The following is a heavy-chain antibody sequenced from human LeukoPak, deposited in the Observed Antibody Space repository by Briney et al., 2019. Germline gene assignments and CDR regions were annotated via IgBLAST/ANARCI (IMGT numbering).Heavy chain of an antibody. Sequence: SETLSLTCAVYGGSFSGYYWSWIRQPPGKGLEWIGEINHSGSTNYNPSLKSRVTISVDTSKNQFSLKLSSVTAADTAVYYCARADYDFWSGYYTKGGIWFDPWGQGTLVTVSS. CDR2: INHSGST. V-gene: IGHV4-34*01. J-gene: IGHJ5*02. CDR1: GGSFSGYY. D-gene: IGHD3-3*01. CDR3: ARADYDFWSGYYTKGGIWFDP.